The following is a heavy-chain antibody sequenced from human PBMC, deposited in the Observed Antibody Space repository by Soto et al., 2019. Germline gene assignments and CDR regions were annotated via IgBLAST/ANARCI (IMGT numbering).Heavy chain of an antibody. CDR1: GFTFSSYS. J-gene: IGHJ6*02. D-gene: IGHD2-8*01. Sequence: GGSLRLSCAASGFTFSSYSMNWVRQAPGKGLEWVSSISSSSSYIYYADSVKGRFTISRDNAKNSLYLQMNSLRAEDTAVYYCARDHANGPDYGMDVWGQGTTVTVSS. CDR2: ISSSSSYI. V-gene: IGHV3-21*01. CDR3: ARDHANGPDYGMDV.